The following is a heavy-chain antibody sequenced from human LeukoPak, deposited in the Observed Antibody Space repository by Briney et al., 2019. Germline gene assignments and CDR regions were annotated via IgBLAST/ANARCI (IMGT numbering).Heavy chain of an antibody. J-gene: IGHJ3*02. V-gene: IGHV3-48*03. CDR2: ISSSGSTI. Sequence: GGSLRLSCAASGFTFSSYEMNWVRQAPGKGLEWVSYISSSGSTIYYADSVKGRFTISRDNAKNSLYLQMNSLRAEDTAVYYCARDPSVLHAFDIWGQGTMVTVSS. CDR3: ARDPSVLHAFDI. CDR1: GFTFSSYE. D-gene: IGHD2/OR15-2a*01.